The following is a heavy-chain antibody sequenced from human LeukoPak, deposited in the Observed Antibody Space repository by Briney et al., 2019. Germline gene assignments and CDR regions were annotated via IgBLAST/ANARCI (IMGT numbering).Heavy chain of an antibody. V-gene: IGHV4-4*09. CDR3: AHQRARNGGTYDYSDP. D-gene: IGHD5-12*01. J-gene: IGHJ5*02. CDR1: GGSLISYY. Sequence: PSETLSLTCTVSGGSLISYYWSWIRQPPGQGLEWIAYIHSSGYTNYNPSLRSRVTISVDTSKNHFSLTVTSVTAADTAVYYCAHQRARNGGTYDYSDPWGKEPLVPVS. CDR2: IHSSGYT.